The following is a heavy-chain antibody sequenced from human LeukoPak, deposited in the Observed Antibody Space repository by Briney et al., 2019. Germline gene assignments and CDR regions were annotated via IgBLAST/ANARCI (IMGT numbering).Heavy chain of an antibody. Sequence: SQTLSLTCTVSGGSISSGGYYWSWIRQPPGKGLEWIGYIYHSGSTYYNPSLKSRVTISVDRSKNQFSLKLSSVTAADTAVYYCARVSVVTPNDAFDIWGQGTMVTVSS. CDR1: GGSISSGGYY. J-gene: IGHJ3*02. V-gene: IGHV4-30-2*01. CDR2: IYHSGST. CDR3: ARVSVVTPNDAFDI. D-gene: IGHD4-23*01.